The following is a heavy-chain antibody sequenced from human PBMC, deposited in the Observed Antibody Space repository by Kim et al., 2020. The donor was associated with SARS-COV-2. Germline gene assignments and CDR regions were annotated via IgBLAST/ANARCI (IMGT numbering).Heavy chain of an antibody. CDR1: GYSFTSYW. Sequence: GESLKISCKGSGYSFTSYWISWVRQMPGKGLEWMGRIDPSDSYTNYSPSFQGHVTISADKSISTAYLQWSSLKASDTAMYYCGVLLWFGELSDKYPPDVWGQGTTVTVSS. V-gene: IGHV5-10-1*01. D-gene: IGHD3-10*01. CDR3: GVLLWFGELSDKYPPDV. J-gene: IGHJ6*02. CDR2: IDPSDSYT.